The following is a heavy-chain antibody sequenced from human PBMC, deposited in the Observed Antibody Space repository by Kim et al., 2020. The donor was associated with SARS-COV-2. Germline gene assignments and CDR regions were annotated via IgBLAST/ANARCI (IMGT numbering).Heavy chain of an antibody. CDR3: ARSPSGPEGY. J-gene: IGHJ4*02. CDR2: TT. V-gene: IGHV3-74*01. Sequence: TTAYANAVKGRFTVTRDNAKNKWYLQMNRLRAEDTAVYFCARSPSGPEGYWGQGTLVTVSA.